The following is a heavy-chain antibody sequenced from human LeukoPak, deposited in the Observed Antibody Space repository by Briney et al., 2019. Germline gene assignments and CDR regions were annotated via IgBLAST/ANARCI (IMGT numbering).Heavy chain of an antibody. V-gene: IGHV1-69*13. Sequence: SVKVSCKASGGTFSSYAISWVRQAPGQGLEWMGGIIPIFGTANYAQKFQGRVTITADESTSTAYMELSSLRSEDTAVYYCAGDSRAPLTNYYYYYGMDVRGQGTTVTVSS. CDR3: AGDSRAPLTNYYYYYGMDV. CDR1: GGTFSSYA. J-gene: IGHJ6*02. CDR2: IIPIFGTA.